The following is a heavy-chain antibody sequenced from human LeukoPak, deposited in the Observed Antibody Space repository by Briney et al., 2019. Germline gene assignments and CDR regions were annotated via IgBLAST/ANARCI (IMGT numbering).Heavy chain of an antibody. J-gene: IGHJ4*02. D-gene: IGHD3-22*01. CDR2: IKQDGSEK. CDR1: GFTFSSYW. V-gene: IGHV3-7*01. Sequence: GGSLRLSCAASGFTFSSYWMSWVRQAPGKGLEWVANIKQDGSEKYYVDSVKGRFTISRDNAKNSLYLQMNSLRAEDTAVYYCARDSVHGYYDTSGYSALFDYWGQGTLVTVSS. CDR3: ARDSVHGYYDTSGYSALFDY.